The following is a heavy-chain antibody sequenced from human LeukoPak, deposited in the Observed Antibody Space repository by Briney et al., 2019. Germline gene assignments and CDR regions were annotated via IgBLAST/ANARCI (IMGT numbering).Heavy chain of an antibody. CDR1: GGSFSGYY. V-gene: IGHV4-34*01. CDR3: ARQGAVYYGDLYWYFDL. J-gene: IGHJ2*01. CDR2: INHSGST. Sequence: SETLSLTCAVYGGSFSGYYWSWIRQPPGKGLEWIGEINHSGSTNYNPSLKSRVTISVDTSKNQFSLKLSSVTAADTAVYYCARQGAVYYGDLYWYFDLWGRGTLVTVSS. D-gene: IGHD4-17*01.